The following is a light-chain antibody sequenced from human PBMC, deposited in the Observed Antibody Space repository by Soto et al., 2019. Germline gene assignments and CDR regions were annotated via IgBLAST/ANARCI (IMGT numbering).Light chain of an antibody. Sequence: DIQMTQSPSSLSASVVDRVTITCRASQSIGYYLNWYQQKPGTAPKLLIYAASSLQSGVPSRFSGSGSGTDFTLTISSLQPEDFATYYCQQSYSTPQNTFGQGTKLEIK. V-gene: IGKV1-39*01. CDR3: QQSYSTPQNT. J-gene: IGKJ2*01. CDR1: QSIGYY. CDR2: AAS.